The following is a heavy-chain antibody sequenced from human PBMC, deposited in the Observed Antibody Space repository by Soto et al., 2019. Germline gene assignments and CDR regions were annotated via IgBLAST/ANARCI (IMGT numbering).Heavy chain of an antibody. V-gene: IGHV1-18*01. D-gene: IGHD3-16*01. CDR3: AMVDVYVTPSPQDV. J-gene: IGHJ6*02. Sequence: QVQLVQSGAEVKNPGASVKVSCKASGYTFTRYGIGWARQAPGQGLEWMGWINTYNGNTNYAQNVQGRVTLTTETATSTPYMELRSLRSNDTAIYYCAMVDVYVTPSPQDVWGQGTTVIVSS. CDR2: INTYNGNT. CDR1: GYTFTRYG.